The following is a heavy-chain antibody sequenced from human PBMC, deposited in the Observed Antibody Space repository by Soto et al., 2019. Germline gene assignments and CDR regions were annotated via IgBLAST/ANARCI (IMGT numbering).Heavy chain of an antibody. CDR2: ISTSGATR. Sequence: EVQLVESGGGLVQPGGSLRLSCVASGFTFSTDSMNWVRQAPGKGLEWVAHISTSGATRYYADSVKGRFTISRDNAKRSLYLQMDSVRNEDRAVYYCAGFFGSGFDYWGQGTLVTVSS. CDR3: AGFFGSGFDY. CDR1: GFTFSTDS. V-gene: IGHV3-48*02. J-gene: IGHJ4*02. D-gene: IGHD6-19*01.